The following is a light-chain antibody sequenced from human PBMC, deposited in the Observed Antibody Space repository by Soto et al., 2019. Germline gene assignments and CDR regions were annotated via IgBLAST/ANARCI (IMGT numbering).Light chain of an antibody. J-gene: IGLJ2*01. V-gene: IGLV2-14*01. CDR3: ISYTSISSTPVV. Sequence: QSVLTQPASVSGSPGQSITISCTGTSSNVGGSNSVSWYQQHPGKAPKLMIYDVSNWPSGVSNRFSGSKSGNTASLTISGLQAEDEADYYCISYTSISSTPVVFGGGTKLTVL. CDR2: DVS. CDR1: SSNVGGSNS.